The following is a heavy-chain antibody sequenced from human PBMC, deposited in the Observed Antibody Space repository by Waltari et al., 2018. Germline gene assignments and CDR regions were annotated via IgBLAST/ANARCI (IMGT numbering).Heavy chain of an antibody. J-gene: IGHJ6*02. CDR2: IYSTGST. V-gene: IGHV4-4*07. Sequence: QVQLQESGPGLVKPSETLSLTCTASGGSISDYYWSWVRQPAGKGLEWIGRIYSTGSTDYNPSLKSRVTLSVDTSKNQFSLKLSSVTAADTAVYYCARSKSYYYDGMDVWGQGTTVNVSS. CDR3: ARSKSYYYDGMDV. CDR1: GGSISDYY.